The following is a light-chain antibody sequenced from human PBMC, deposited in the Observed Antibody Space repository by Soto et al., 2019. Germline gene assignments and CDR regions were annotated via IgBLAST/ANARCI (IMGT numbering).Light chain of an antibody. CDR1: QSVSSSY. Sequence: EVVLTQSPGTLSLSPGEGATLSCRASQSVSSSYLAWYQQRPGQTPSLLIYGASTRATGIPDRFSGSGSGTHFTLTISRLEPGDFAVYYCQQFGGTPFTFGQGTRLEIK. CDR3: QQFGGTPFT. V-gene: IGKV3-20*01. CDR2: GAS. J-gene: IGKJ5*01.